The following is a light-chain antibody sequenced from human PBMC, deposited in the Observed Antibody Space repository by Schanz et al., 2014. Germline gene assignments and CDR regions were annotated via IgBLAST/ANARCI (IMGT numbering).Light chain of an antibody. CDR3: QQYNNWPLTWT. J-gene: IGKJ1*01. CDR1: QSISSN. V-gene: IGKV3D-15*01. CDR2: GAS. Sequence: EIVLTQSPGTLSVSPGERATLSCRASQSISSNLAWYQQKPGQAPRLLIYGASSRATGIPDRFSGSGSGTDFTLTISSLQSEDFAVYYCQQYNNWPLTWTFGQGTKVEIK.